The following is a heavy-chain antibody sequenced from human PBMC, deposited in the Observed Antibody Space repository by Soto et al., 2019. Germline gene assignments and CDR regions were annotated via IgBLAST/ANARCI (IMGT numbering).Heavy chain of an antibody. J-gene: IGHJ5*02. D-gene: IGHD5-12*01. CDR1: GFTFTNYA. CDR3: AKMYRGYSGYIQS. Sequence: GGSLRLSCATSGFTFTNYAMTWVRQGPGKGLEWVSSISGSGVSTYFADSVKGRFTISRDNSKNTLFLHMNSLRAEDTAVYYCAKMYRGYSGYIQSWGQGTLVTVSS. V-gene: IGHV3-23*01. CDR2: ISGSGVST.